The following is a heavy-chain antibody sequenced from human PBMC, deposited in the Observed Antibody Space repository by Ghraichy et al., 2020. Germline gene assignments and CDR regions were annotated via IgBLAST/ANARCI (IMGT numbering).Heavy chain of an antibody. V-gene: IGHV5-51*01. Sequence: GESLNISCKGSGYSFTSYWIGWVRQMPGKGLEWMGIIYPGDSDTRYSPSFQGQVTISADKSISTAYLQWSSLKASDTAMYYCARHNERDGAAAGTGSYYYYGMDVWGQGTTVTVSS. D-gene: IGHD6-13*01. J-gene: IGHJ6*02. CDR2: IYPGDSDT. CDR3: ARHNERDGAAAGTGSYYYYGMDV. CDR1: GYSFTSYW.